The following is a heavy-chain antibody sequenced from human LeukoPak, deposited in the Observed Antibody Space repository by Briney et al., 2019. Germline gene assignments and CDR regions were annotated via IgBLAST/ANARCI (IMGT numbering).Heavy chain of an antibody. Sequence: PSQTLSLTCTVSGGSISSSSYYWGWLRQPPGKGLEWIGSIYYSGSTYYNPSLKSRVTISVDTSKNQFSLKLSSVTAADTAVYYCACRGSHEPYYYYYGMDVWGQGTTDTVSS. CDR1: GGSISSSSYY. V-gene: IGHV4-39*07. CDR3: ACRGSHEPYYYYYGMDV. J-gene: IGHJ6*02. CDR2: IYYSGST. D-gene: IGHD1-26*01.